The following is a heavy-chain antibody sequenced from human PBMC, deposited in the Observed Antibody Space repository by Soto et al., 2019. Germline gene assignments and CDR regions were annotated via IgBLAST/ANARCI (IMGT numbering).Heavy chain of an antibody. CDR1: GGSISSGDYY. CDR3: ARRWGRTFDY. CDR2: IYYSGFT. D-gene: IGHD7-27*01. Sequence: SETLSLTCNVSGGSISSGDYYWSWIRQPPGKGLEWIGYIYYSGFTYYNPSLKSRVIISVDTSKNQISLKVRSVTAADTAVYYCARRWGRTFDYWGQGTLVTVSS. J-gene: IGHJ4*02. V-gene: IGHV4-30-4*01.